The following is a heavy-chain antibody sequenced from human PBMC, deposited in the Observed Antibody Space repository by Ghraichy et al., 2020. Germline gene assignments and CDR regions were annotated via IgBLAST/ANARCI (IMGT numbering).Heavy chain of an antibody. CDR2: ISGSGGST. CDR3: AKIPIAAAGPAGRDGY. J-gene: IGHJ4*02. V-gene: IGHV3-23*01. CDR1: GFTFSSYA. D-gene: IGHD6-13*01. Sequence: GESLNISCAASGFTFSSYAMSWVRQAPGKGLEWVSAISGSGGSTYYADSVKGRFTISRDNSKNTLYLQMNSLRAEDTAVYYCAKIPIAAAGPAGRDGYWGQGTLVTVSS.